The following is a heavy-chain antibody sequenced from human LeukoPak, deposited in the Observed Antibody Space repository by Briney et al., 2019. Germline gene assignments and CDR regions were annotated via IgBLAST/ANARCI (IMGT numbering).Heavy chain of an antibody. CDR2: ISSSSSYI. CDR1: GFTFSSYS. Sequence: GGSLRLSCAASGFTFSSYSMNWVRQAPGKGLEWVSSISSSSSYIYYADSVKGRFTISRDNAKNSLYLQINSLRAEDTAVYYCARDREDGSAFDIWGQGTMVTVSS. D-gene: IGHD3-10*01. V-gene: IGHV3-21*01. CDR3: ARDREDGSAFDI. J-gene: IGHJ3*02.